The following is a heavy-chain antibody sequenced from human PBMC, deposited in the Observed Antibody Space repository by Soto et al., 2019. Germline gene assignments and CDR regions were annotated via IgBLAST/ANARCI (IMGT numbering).Heavy chain of an antibody. CDR1: GYTFTRYD. Sequence: QVQLVQSGAEVNKPGASVKVSCKASGYTFTRYDINWVRRATGQGLEWMGWMNPNSGNTGYAQKFQGRVTMTRNASISTAYMELSSLRSEYTAVYYSAGEAAALGKDYWGQGTLVTVSS. CDR3: AGEAAALGKDY. D-gene: IGHD2-2*01. V-gene: IGHV1-8*01. J-gene: IGHJ4*02. CDR2: MNPNSGNT.